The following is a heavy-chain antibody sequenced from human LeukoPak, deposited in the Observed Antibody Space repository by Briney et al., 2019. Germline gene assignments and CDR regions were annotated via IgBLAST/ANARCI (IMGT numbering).Heavy chain of an antibody. Sequence: GESLKISCKGSGYSLTSYWIGWVRQMPGKGLEWMGIIYPGDSDTRYSPSFQGQVTISADKSISTAYPQWSSLKASDTAMYYCARGLEQWLNWFDPWGQGTLVTVSS. D-gene: IGHD6-19*01. CDR1: GYSLTSYW. CDR2: IYPGDSDT. CDR3: ARGLEQWLNWFDP. V-gene: IGHV5-51*01. J-gene: IGHJ5*02.